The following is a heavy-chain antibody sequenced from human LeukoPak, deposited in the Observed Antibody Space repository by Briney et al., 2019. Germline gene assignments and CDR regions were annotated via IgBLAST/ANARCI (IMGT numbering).Heavy chain of an antibody. D-gene: IGHD3-10*01. V-gene: IGHV3-48*02. CDR3: TTDRYYGSELQYYYYGMDV. J-gene: IGHJ6*02. CDR1: GFIFSSYS. Sequence: GGSLRLSCAASGFIFSSYSLNWVRQAPGKGLEWVSYISGSSSSIHYADSVKGRFTISRDNAKNSLYLQMNSLRDEDTAVYYCTTDRYYGSELQYYYYGMDVWGQGTTVTVSS. CDR2: ISGSSSSI.